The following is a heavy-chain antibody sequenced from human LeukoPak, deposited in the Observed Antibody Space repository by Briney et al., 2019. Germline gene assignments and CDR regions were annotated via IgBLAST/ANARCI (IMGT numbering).Heavy chain of an antibody. Sequence: TSETLSLTCTVSGGSISPYYWSWIRQPPGKGREWIGYIYYSGTTNYNPSLKSRVTMSVDTSNNHLSLRLTSVTAADTALYYCARHSYNYYGLDVWGQGTTITVSS. J-gene: IGHJ6*02. CDR3: ARHSYNYYGLDV. V-gene: IGHV4-59*08. CDR2: IYYSGTT. CDR1: GGSISPYY.